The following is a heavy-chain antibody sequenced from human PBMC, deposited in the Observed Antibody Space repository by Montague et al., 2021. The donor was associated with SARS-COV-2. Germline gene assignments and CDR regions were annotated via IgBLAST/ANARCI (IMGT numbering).Heavy chain of an antibody. J-gene: IGHJ6*02. D-gene: IGHD2-2*01. CDR1: GFTFGDYA. Sequence: SRRLSLSASGFTFGDYAMHWVRQAPGKGLEWVSGISRNSGSIGYADSVKGRFTISRDNAKNSLYLQMNSLRAEDTALYYCAKAGPDSEVVVVPAALTTETCGYYGIDVWGQGTTVTVSS. CDR2: ISRNSGSI. CDR3: AKAGPDSEVVVVPAALTTETCGYYGIDV. V-gene: IGHV3-9*01.